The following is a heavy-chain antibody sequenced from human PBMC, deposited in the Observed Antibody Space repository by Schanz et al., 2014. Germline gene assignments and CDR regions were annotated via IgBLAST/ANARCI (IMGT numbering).Heavy chain of an antibody. Sequence: QVQLVQSGVEVKRPGASVRVSCKASGYSFTDYANHWVRQAPGQGLEWMGWISGYNGDTNYAPKFQDRVTMTTDTSTGITSLELRNLKSDDTAVYYCARDRVSFVRGPLGVDWGQGTQVIVSS. V-gene: IGHV1-18*01. J-gene: IGHJ4*02. CDR1: GYSFTDYA. CDR2: ISGYNGDT. D-gene: IGHD3-10*01. CDR3: ARDRVSFVRGPLGVD.